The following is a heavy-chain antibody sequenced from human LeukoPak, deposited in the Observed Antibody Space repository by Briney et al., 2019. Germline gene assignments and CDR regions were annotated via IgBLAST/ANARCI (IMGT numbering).Heavy chain of an antibody. V-gene: IGHV3-64*02. CDR1: GFIFKNYA. Sequence: GGSLRLSCAASGFIFKNYAMHWVRQAPGKGLEYVSGINSNGGATYYADSVRDRFTISRDNSKNTVYLQMGSLRAEDRAVYFCARGPLTGWYYFEYWGQGALVTVSS. CDR2: INSNGGAT. CDR3: ARGPLTGWYYFEY. J-gene: IGHJ4*02. D-gene: IGHD6-19*01.